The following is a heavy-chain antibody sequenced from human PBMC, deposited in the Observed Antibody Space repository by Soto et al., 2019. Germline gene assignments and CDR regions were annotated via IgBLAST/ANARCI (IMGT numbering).Heavy chain of an antibody. J-gene: IGHJ6*02. Sequence: QVQLVESGGGVVQPGGSLRLSCTASGFTFNTYGMNWVRQAPGKGLEWVAIIWYDGSNKYYADSVKGRFTISRDNSKNTQTVHMKRLRAEAADVYYCERADCTRKCCYSWLFEYVVHVWGQGTTVTVSS. CDR3: ERADCTRKCCYSWLFEYVVHV. CDR2: IWYDGSNK. D-gene: IGHD2-15*01. V-gene: IGHV3-33*01. CDR1: GFTFNTYG.